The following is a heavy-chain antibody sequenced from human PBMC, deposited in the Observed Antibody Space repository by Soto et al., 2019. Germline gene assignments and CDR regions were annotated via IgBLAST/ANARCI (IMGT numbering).Heavy chain of an antibody. J-gene: IGHJ4*02. CDR3: ARDRGYGSGALYY. D-gene: IGHD6-19*01. CDR2: VYHSGRP. Sequence: QVQLQESGPGLVKPSGTLSLTCVVSGDSISSSNWWTWVRQPPGKGLEWIGEVYHSGRPNYNPSRKSRITISVDKSNNQSSRKLNPVTAAATAVYYCARDRGYGSGALYYWGQGSLVSVSS. CDR1: GDSISSSNW. V-gene: IGHV4-4*02.